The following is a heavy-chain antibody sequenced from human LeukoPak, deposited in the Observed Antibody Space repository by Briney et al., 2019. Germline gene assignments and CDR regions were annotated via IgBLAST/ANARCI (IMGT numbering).Heavy chain of an antibody. D-gene: IGHD2-15*01. Sequence: GGSLRLSCAASGFTFSKYWMHWVRQAPGKGLVWVTGINSDGSITTYADSVRGRFTISRDDAKNKLYLQMNSLRAEDTAVYYCARDGRYCSGGSCYSGFDYWGQGTLVTVSS. CDR1: GFTFSKYW. J-gene: IGHJ4*02. CDR3: ARDGRYCSGGSCYSGFDY. CDR2: INSDGSIT. V-gene: IGHV3-74*01.